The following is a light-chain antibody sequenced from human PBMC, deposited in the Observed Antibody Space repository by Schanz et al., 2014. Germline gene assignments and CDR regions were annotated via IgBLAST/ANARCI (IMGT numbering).Light chain of an antibody. CDR2: DVS. CDR3: CSYAGSSTFVV. Sequence: QSALTQPASVSGSPGQSITISCTGTSSDVGGYNYVTWYQQYPGKAPKVIIYDVSDRPSGVSNRFSGSKSGNTASLTISGLQPEDEADYYCCSYAGSSTFVVFGGGTKLTVL. J-gene: IGLJ2*01. CDR1: SSDVGGYNY. V-gene: IGLV2-14*03.